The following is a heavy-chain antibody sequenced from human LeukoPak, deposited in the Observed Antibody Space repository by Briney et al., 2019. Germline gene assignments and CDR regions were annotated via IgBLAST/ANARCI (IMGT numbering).Heavy chain of an antibody. V-gene: IGHV4-39*01. CDR1: GGSISSSNYY. D-gene: IGHD2-21*01. J-gene: IGHJ4*02. CDR2: IYYSGST. CDR3: ARQMVVVIDY. Sequence: SETLSLTCTVSGGSISSSNYYWGWIRQPPGKGLEWIGSIYYSGSTYYKSSLKSRVTISVDTSKNQFYLKVRSVTAADTAVYYCARQMVVVIDYWGQGTQVTVSS.